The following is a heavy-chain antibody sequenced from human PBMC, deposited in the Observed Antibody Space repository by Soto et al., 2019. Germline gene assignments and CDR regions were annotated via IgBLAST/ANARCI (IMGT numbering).Heavy chain of an antibody. Sequence: QVHLQQWGARLLKPSETLSLTCAVYGGSFNGYYWSWIRQPPGKGLEWIGEVVHSGSTNYNPSLKSRVAISVDTSENQFSLKLSSVTAADTAVYYCARRVYYDILTAWYFDYWGQGTLVTVSS. J-gene: IGHJ4*02. CDR1: GGSFNGYY. CDR2: VVHSGST. CDR3: ARRVYYDILTAWYFDY. D-gene: IGHD3-9*01. V-gene: IGHV4-34*02.